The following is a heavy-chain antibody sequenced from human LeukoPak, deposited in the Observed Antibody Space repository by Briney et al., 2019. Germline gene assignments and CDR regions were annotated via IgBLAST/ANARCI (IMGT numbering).Heavy chain of an antibody. CDR3: ARGHLGYCSGGSCYSPYFQH. V-gene: IGHV4-34*01. CDR2: INHSGST. Sequence: PSETLSLTCAVYGGSFSGYYWSWILQPPGKGLEWIGEINHSGSTNYNPSLKSRVTISVDTSKNQFSLKLSSVTAADTAVYYCARGHLGYCSGGSCYSPYFQHWGQGTLVTVSS. CDR1: GGSFSGYY. J-gene: IGHJ1*01. D-gene: IGHD2-15*01.